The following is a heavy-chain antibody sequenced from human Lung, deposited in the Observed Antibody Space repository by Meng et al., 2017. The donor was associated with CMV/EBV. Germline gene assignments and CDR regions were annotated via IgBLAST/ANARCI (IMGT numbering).Heavy chain of an antibody. CDR1: GGSISSSNW. CDR2: IYHSGST. Sequence: RPASGRGRGQPPGTLYLTCAVSGGSISSSNWWSWVRQPPGKGLEWIGEIYHSGSTNYNPSLKSRVTISVDKSKNQFSLKLSSVTAADTAVYYCARVVTALWGYYFDYWGQGTLVTVSS. D-gene: IGHD2-21*02. V-gene: IGHV4-4*03. J-gene: IGHJ4*02. CDR3: ARVVTALWGYYFDY.